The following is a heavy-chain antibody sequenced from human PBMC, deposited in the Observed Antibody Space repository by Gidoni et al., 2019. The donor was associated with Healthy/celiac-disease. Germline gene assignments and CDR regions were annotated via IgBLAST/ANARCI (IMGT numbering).Heavy chain of an antibody. Sequence: QVQLQQWGAGLLKPSETLSLTCAVYGGSFSGYYWCWIRQPPGQGLEWIGEITHSGSTNYNPSLKNRVTISVDTSKNQFSLKLSSVTAADTAVDYCARWKRQRGLLRPFYYCYMDVWGKGTTVTVSS. J-gene: IGHJ6*03. V-gene: IGHV4-34*01. CDR2: ITHSGST. CDR3: ARWKRQRGLLRPFYYCYMDV. D-gene: IGHD1-1*01. CDR1: GGSFSGYY.